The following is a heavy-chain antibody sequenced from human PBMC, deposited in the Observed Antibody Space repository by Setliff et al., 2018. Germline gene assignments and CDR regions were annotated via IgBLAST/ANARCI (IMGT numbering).Heavy chain of an antibody. J-gene: IGHJ6*03. V-gene: IGHV3-30*02. CDR1: GFTFSNHG. Sequence: LRLSCEVSGFTFSNHGMLWVRQAPGKGLEWVALIWYDGDNKKYADSVRGRFAVSRDNSRNTLYLEMNSLRPEDTAMYYCAKGGPYYYYYMDVWGKGTMVTVSS. CDR3: AKGGPYYYYYMDV. CDR2: IWYDGDNK.